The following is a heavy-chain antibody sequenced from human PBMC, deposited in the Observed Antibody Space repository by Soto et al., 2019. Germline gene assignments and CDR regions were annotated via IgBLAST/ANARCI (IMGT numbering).Heavy chain of an antibody. CDR1: GGTFSSYT. CDR2: IIPIFGTA. D-gene: IGHD3-3*01. CDR3: ARVITIFGVVPGMDV. Sequence: SVKVSCKAAGGTFSSYTISWVRQAPGQGLEWMGGIIPIFGTANYAQKFQGRVTTTADESTSTAYMELSSLRSEDTAVYYCARVITIFGVVPGMDVWGQGTTVTVSS. J-gene: IGHJ6*02. V-gene: IGHV1-69*01.